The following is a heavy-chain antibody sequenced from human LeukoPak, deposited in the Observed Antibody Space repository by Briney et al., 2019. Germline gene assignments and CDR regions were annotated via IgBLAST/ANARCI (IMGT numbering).Heavy chain of an antibody. CDR2: ISYDGSNK. D-gene: IGHD2-8*01. V-gene: IGHV3-30*18. J-gene: IGHJ4*02. CDR1: GFTFSSYV. Sequence: QPGRSLRLSCAASGFTFSSYVMHWVRQAPGKGLEWLAVISYDGSNKYYADSVKGRSTISRDNSKNTLYLQMNSLRAEDTAVYHCAKDLMYYFDYWGQGTPVTVSS. CDR3: AKDLMYYFDY.